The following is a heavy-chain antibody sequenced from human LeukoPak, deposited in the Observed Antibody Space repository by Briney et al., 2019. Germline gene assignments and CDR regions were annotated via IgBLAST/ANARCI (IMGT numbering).Heavy chain of an antibody. D-gene: IGHD6-6*01. J-gene: IGHJ6*03. CDR1: GVSISAYY. CDR2: IYTSGIT. CDR3: ARWSGSVTARNYYYYMDV. Sequence: SETLSLTCTVSGVSISAYYWTWIRQPAGKGLEWIGRIYTSGITNYNPSLESRLTMSLDTSKNQISLRLSSVTAADTAVYYCARWSGSVTARNYYYYMDVWGEGTTVTVSS. V-gene: IGHV4-4*07.